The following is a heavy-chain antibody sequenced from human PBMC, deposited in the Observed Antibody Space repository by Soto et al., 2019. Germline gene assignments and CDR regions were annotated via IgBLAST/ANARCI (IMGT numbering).Heavy chain of an antibody. CDR2: ISSSGSTI. CDR1: GFTFSSYE. J-gene: IGHJ3*02. D-gene: IGHD3-10*01. CDR3: ARDGDKSTHGFGEFTDAFDI. Sequence: GGSLRLSCAASGFTFSSYEMNWVRQAPGKGLEWVSYISSSGSTIYYADSVKGRFTISRDNAKNSLYLQMNSLRAEDTAVYYCARDGDKSTHGFGEFTDAFDIWGQGTMVTVSS. V-gene: IGHV3-48*03.